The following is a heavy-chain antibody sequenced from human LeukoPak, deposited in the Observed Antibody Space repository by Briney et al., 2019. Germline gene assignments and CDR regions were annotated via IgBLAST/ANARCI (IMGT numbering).Heavy chain of an antibody. D-gene: IGHD3-22*01. J-gene: IGHJ6*02. CDR2: IYYSGST. V-gene: IGHV4-59*01. CDR3: ARSTNYYDSSGYEPHYYYGMDV. Sequence: SETLSLTCTVSGGSISSYYWSWIRQPPGKGLEWVGYIYYSGSTNYNPSLKSRVTISVDTSKNQFSLKLSSVTAADTAVYYCARSTNYYDSSGYEPHYYYGMDVWGQGTTVTVSS. CDR1: GGSISSYY.